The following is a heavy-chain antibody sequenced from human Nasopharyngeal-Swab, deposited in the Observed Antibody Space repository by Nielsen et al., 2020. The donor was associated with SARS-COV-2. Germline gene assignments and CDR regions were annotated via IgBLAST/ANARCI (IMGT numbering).Heavy chain of an antibody. D-gene: IGHD3-10*01. V-gene: IGHV3-23*01. Sequence: VRQAPGKGLEWVSAISGSGDSTYNADSVKGRFTLLRDTSVNTLYLQMNSLRAEDTAVYYCAKGRGSYYYYMDVWGKGTTVTVSS. CDR3: AKGRGSYYYYMDV. J-gene: IGHJ6*03. CDR2: ISGSGDST.